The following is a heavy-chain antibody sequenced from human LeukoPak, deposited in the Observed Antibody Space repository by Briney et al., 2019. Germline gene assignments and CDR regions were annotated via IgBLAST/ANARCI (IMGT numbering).Heavy chain of an antibody. CDR1: GFTFSSYS. CDR3: ARDNGPSGNDY. J-gene: IGHJ4*02. V-gene: IGHV3-21*01. Sequence: GGSLRLSCAASGFTFSSYSMNWARQAPGKGLEWVSSISSSSSYIYYADSVKGRFTISRDNAKNSLYLQMNSLRAEDTAVCYCARDNGPSGNDYWGQGTLVTASS. D-gene: IGHD6-19*01. CDR2: ISSSSSYI.